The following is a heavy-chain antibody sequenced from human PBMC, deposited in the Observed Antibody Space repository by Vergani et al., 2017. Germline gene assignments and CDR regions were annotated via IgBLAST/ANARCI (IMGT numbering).Heavy chain of an antibody. CDR3: AKSYYYGSGYIDY. J-gene: IGHJ4*02. CDR1: GFTFDDYA. D-gene: IGHD3-10*01. CDR2: ISWNSGSI. V-gene: IGHV3-9*01. Sequence: EVQLVESGGGLVQPGRSLRLSCAASGFTFDDYAMHWVRQAPGKGLEWVSGISWNSGSIGYADSVKGRFTISRDNAKNSLYLQMNSLRAEDTALYYCAKSYYYGSGYIDYWGQGTLVTVSS.